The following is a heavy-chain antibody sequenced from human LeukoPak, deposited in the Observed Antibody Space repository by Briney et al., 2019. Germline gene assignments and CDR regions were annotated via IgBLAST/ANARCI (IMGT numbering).Heavy chain of an antibody. CDR2: INHSGST. Sequence: KPSETLSLTCAVYGGSFSGYYWSWIRQPPGKGLEWIGEINHSGSTNYNPSLKSRVTISVDTSKNQFSLKLSPVTAADTAVYYCARLRPYDYGGSRPFDYWGQGTLVTVSS. D-gene: IGHD4-23*01. CDR3: ARLRPYDYGGSRPFDY. J-gene: IGHJ4*02. V-gene: IGHV4-34*01. CDR1: GGSFSGYY.